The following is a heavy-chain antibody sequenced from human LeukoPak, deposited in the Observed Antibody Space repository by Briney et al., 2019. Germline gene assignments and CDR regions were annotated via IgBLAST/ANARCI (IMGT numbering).Heavy chain of an antibody. D-gene: IGHD4-23*01. V-gene: IGHV1-69*13. CDR1: GGTFSSYA. CDR2: IIPIFGTA. CDR3: ARDGYGGNPGNY. Sequence: ASVKVSCKXSGGTFSSYAISWVQQAPGQGLEWMGGIIPIFGTANYAQKFQGRVTITADESTSTAYMELSSLRSEDTAVYYCARDGYGGNPGNYWGQGTLVTVSS. J-gene: IGHJ4*02.